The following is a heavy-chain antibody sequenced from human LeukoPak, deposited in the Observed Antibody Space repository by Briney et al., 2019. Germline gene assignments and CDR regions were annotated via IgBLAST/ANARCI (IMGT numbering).Heavy chain of an antibody. CDR2: IIPIFGTA. D-gene: IGHD3-16*01. CDR3: ARSNPMDYGSFDY. CDR1: GGTFSSYS. J-gene: IGHJ4*02. Sequence: SVKVSCKASGGTFSSYSIRWVRQAPGQGLEWMGRIIPIFGTANYAQKCQGRVTITTDETTSTAYMELSSLRYEDTAVYYCARSNPMDYGSFDYWGQGTLVTVSS. V-gene: IGHV1-69*05.